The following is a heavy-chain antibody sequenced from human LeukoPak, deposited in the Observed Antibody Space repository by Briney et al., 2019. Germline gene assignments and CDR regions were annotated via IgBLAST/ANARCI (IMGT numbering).Heavy chain of an antibody. Sequence: GGSLRLSCAASGFSFDTYGMHWVRQAPGKGLDWVAVTWYDGNEKYYADSVKGRFTISGDNSKNTLYLQMNSLRAEDTAVYYCAREENDSGYTSVYYFYGMDVWGKGTTVTVSS. CDR1: GFSFDTYG. V-gene: IGHV3-33*01. D-gene: IGHD6-19*01. J-gene: IGHJ6*04. CDR2: TWYDGNEK. CDR3: AREENDSGYTSVYYFYGMDV.